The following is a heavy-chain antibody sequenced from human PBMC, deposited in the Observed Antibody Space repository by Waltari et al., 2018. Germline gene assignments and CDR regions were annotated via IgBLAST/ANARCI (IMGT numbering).Heavy chain of an antibody. CDR2: IYYSGST. V-gene: IGHV4-59*01. Sequence: QVQLQESGPGLVKPSETLSLTCTVSGGSISSYYWSWIRQPPGKGLEWIGYIYYSGSTNYNPSLKSRVTISVDTSKNQFSLKLSSVTAADTAVYYCAREGITGMERGYYYYGKDVWGQGTTVTVSS. D-gene: IGHD1-20*01. J-gene: IGHJ6*02. CDR1: GGSISSYY. CDR3: AREGITGMERGYYYYGKDV.